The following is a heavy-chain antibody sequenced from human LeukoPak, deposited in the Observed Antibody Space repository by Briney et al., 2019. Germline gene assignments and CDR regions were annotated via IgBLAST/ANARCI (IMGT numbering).Heavy chain of an antibody. Sequence: SETLSLTCTVSGGSISSYYWSWIRQPPGKGLEWIGYIYYSGSTNYNPSLKSRVTKSVDTSKNQFSLKLSSVTAADTAVYYCARVLEGTLDYWGQGTLVTVSS. CDR1: GGSISSYY. D-gene: IGHD1-1*01. J-gene: IGHJ4*02. V-gene: IGHV4-59*01. CDR3: ARVLEGTLDY. CDR2: IYYSGST.